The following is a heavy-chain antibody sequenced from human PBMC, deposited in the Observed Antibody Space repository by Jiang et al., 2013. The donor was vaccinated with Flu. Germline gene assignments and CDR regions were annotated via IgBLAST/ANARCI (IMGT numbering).Heavy chain of an antibody. CDR2: INHVGGT. CDR3: ATRVDSSGYYAFEH. CDR1: GTSFSGYY. J-gene: IGHJ4*02. Sequence: LLKPSETLSLTCAVYGTSFSGYYCNWIRQPPGKGLEWIGEINHVGGTNYNPSLKSRVTMSLDTSKNQFSLKLTSVTAADTAVYYCATRVDSSGYYAFEHWSQGTLVTVSS. D-gene: IGHD3-22*01. V-gene: IGHV4-34*01.